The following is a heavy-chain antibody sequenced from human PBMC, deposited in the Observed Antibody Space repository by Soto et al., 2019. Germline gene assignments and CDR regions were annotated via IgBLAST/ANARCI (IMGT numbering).Heavy chain of an antibody. Sequence: QVHLVQSGAEVKKPGASVKVACKASGYTFTGYYIHWVRQAPGQGLEWMGWINFNSGGTNYAQNLQGWVTMTRDTSISTAYMEMSRLRSDDTAVYYCARSVRGLEAFDIWCQGTIVTVSS. D-gene: IGHD6-25*01. J-gene: IGHJ3*02. V-gene: IGHV1-2*04. CDR2: INFNSGGT. CDR1: GYTFTGYY. CDR3: ARSVRGLEAFDI.